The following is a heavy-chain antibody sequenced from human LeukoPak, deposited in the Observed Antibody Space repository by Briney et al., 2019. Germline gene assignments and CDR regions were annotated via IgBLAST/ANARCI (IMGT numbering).Heavy chain of an antibody. Sequence: PSETLSLTCTVSGGSISSGSYYWSWIRQPAGKGLEWIGRIYTSGSTNYNPSLKSRVTISVDTSKNQFSLKLSSVTAADTAVYYCARDGSSGWYEPNWFDPWGQGTLVTVSS. CDR2: IYTSGST. D-gene: IGHD6-19*01. V-gene: IGHV4-61*02. CDR3: ARDGSSGWYEPNWFDP. J-gene: IGHJ5*02. CDR1: GGSISSGSYY.